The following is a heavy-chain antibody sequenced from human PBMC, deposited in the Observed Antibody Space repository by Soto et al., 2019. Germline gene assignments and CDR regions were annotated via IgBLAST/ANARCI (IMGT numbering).Heavy chain of an antibody. D-gene: IGHD3-22*01. CDR1: GFTFNIYA. Sequence: EVQLLESGGDLIQPGGSLRLSCAASGFTFNIYAMTWVRQARGKGLEWVSAISRYGDITYYADSVEGRFSISRDNSKNTLYLQMNRLRAEDTAVYYCAKDRYLDHDSRGYLFDNWGQGTLVTVSS. J-gene: IGHJ4*02. V-gene: IGHV3-23*01. CDR2: ISRYGDIT. CDR3: AKDRYLDHDSRGYLFDN.